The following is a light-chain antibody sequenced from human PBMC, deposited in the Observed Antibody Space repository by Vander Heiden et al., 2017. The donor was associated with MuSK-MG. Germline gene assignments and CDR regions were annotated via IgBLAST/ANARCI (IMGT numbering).Light chain of an antibody. CDR3: QQNNSSPRT. J-gene: IGKJ4*01. V-gene: IGKV4-1*01. CDR1: QSVLDTDNNNNY. Sequence: DIVMTQSPASLAASLGEGATINCRPSQSVLDTDNNNNYVSCYQQKPGQSPRLLISWSSARESGVSARFSGSWSGTDFTLTISGLQAEYVAVYFCQQNNSSPRTFGGGTKVEIK. CDR2: WSS.